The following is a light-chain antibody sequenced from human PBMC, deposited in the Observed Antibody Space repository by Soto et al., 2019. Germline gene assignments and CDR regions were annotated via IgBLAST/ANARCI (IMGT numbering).Light chain of an antibody. V-gene: IGKV1-12*01. CDR3: QQGNSFPLT. J-gene: IGKJ4*01. CDR2: AAI. CDR1: QDIDSW. Sequence: DIQMTQSPSSVSASMGDRVTITCRASQDIDSWLAWFQQKPGEAPRLLIYAAISLHSGVPSRFSGAGSGTDFSLTISSLQPEVFATYFCQQGNSFPLTFGGGTKVEIK.